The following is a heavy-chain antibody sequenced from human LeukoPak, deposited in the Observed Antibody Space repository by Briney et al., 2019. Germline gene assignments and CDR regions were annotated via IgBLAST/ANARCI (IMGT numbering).Heavy chain of an antibody. V-gene: IGHV4-31*11. CDR3: ARVSYYYDSSGYYYGGNAFDI. Sequence: PSETLSLTCAVSGGSISSGGYSWSWIRQPPGKGLEWIGYIYYSGSTYYNPSLKSRVTISVDTSKNQFSLKLSSVTAADTAVYYCARVSYYYDSSGYYYGGNAFDIWGQGTMVTVSS. D-gene: IGHD3-22*01. CDR1: GGSISSGGYS. CDR2: IYYSGST. J-gene: IGHJ3*02.